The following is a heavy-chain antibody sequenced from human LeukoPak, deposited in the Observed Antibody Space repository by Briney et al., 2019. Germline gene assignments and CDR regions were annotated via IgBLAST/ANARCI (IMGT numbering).Heavy chain of an antibody. J-gene: IGHJ5*02. Sequence: GGSLRLSCAASGFTFSSYAMSWVRQAPGKGLEWASAISGSGGSTYYADSVKGRFTISRDNSKNTLYLQMNSLRAEDTAVYYCAKGGLRYFDDPASREQRWFDPWGQGTLVTVSS. CDR1: GFTFSSYA. D-gene: IGHD3-9*01. CDR3: AKGGLRYFDDPASREQRWFDP. CDR2: ISGSGGST. V-gene: IGHV3-23*01.